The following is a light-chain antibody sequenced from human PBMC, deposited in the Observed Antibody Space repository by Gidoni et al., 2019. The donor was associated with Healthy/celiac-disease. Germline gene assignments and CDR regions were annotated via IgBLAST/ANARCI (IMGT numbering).Light chain of an antibody. CDR1: QSVSSSY. CDR3: RQYDSSPPRT. J-gene: IGKJ4*02. CDR2: GAS. Sequence: EIALTQSPGTVSLSTGQRATLAYWDSQSVSSSYLAGYQQKPGQAPRLLIHGASSRAAGIPHRFSGSRSGTDFSTTTSRLVPDDVAAYYCRQYDSSPPRTFGRGTKVEIK. V-gene: IGKV3-20*01.